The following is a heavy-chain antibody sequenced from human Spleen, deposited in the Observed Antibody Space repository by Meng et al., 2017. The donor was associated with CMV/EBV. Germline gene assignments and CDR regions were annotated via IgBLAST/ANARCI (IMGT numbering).Heavy chain of an antibody. CDR1: GFSLSTSGVG. V-gene: IGHV2-5*01. Sequence: SGPTLVKPTQTLTLTCTFSGFSLSTSGVGVGWIRQPPGKALEWLALIYWNDDKRYSPSLKSRLTITKDTSKNQVVLTMTNMDPVDTASYYCAHESLWFGYIDYWGQGTLVTVSS. CDR2: IYWNDDK. D-gene: IGHD3-10*01. CDR3: AHESLWFGYIDY. J-gene: IGHJ4*02.